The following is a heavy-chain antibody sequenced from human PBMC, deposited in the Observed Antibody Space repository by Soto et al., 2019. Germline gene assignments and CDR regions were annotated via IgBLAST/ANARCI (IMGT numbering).Heavy chain of an antibody. CDR1: GYTFTSYG. J-gene: IGHJ6*02. V-gene: IGHV1-18*01. D-gene: IGHD4-17*01. CDR3: ARVIRGGDSTPRTYGMDV. Sequence: QVQLVQSGAEVKKPGASVKVSCKASGYTFTSYGISWVRQAPGQGLEWMGWISAYNGNTNYAQKLQGRVTMTTDTSTSTAYMELRSLRSDDTAVYYCARVIRGGDSTPRTYGMDVWGQGTTVTVSS. CDR2: ISAYNGNT.